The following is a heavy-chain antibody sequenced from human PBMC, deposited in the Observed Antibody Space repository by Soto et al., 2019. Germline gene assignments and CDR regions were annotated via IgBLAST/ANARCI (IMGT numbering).Heavy chain of an antibody. J-gene: IGHJ4*02. V-gene: IGHV1-69*12. CDR3: ARGARFLEWLSFDH. CDR2: IIPIFGTA. D-gene: IGHD3-3*01. Sequence: QVQLEQSGAEVKTLGSSVNVSCKASGDTFNKYAFSWARQAPGQGLEWMGGIIPIFGTANYAPQFQDRVTITADEATSTAYMELTSLKSDDTAVYFCARGARFLEWLSFDHWGQGTLVTVSS. CDR1: GDTFNKYA.